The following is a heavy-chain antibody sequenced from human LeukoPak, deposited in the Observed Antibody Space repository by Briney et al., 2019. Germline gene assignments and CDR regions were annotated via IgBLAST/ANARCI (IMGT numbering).Heavy chain of an antibody. D-gene: IGHD3-16*01. CDR3: ARERGGYYLDY. J-gene: IGHJ4*02. CDR2: IKQDGSEK. Sequence: GGSLRLSCAASGFTFSSYWMSWVRQAPGKGLEWVANIKQDGSEKYYVDSVKGRFTMSRDNAKNSLYLQMDSLRAEDTAVYYCARERGGYYLDYWGQGTLVTVSS. CDR1: GFTFSSYW. V-gene: IGHV3-7*01.